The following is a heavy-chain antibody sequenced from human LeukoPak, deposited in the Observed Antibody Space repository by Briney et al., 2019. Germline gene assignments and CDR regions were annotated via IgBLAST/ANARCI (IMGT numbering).Heavy chain of an antibody. D-gene: IGHD1-26*01. CDR1: GYAFTSYY. CDR3: ARVGGWELLPLGY. CDR2: INPSGGST. J-gene: IGHJ4*02. Sequence: ASVKVSCKASGYAFTSYYMHWVRQAPGQGLEWMGIINPSGGSTSYAQKFQGRVTMARDMSTSTVYMELSSLRSEDTAVYYCARVGGWELLPLGYWGQGTLVTVSS. V-gene: IGHV1-46*01.